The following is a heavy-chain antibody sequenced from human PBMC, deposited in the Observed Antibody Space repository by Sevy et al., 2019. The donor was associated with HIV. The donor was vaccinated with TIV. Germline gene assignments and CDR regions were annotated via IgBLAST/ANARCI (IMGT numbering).Heavy chain of an antibody. J-gene: IGHJ6*02. V-gene: IGHV1-69*13. CDR1: GGTFSSYA. CDR3: ARDEYYYDSSGYYYYYYYYGMDV. Sequence: ASVKVSCKASGGTFSSYAISWVRQAPGQGLEWMGGIIPIFGTANYAQKFQGRVTITADESTGTAYMELSSLRSEDTAVYYCARDEYYYDSSGYYYYYYYYGMDVWGQGTTVTVS. CDR2: IIPIFGTA. D-gene: IGHD3-22*01.